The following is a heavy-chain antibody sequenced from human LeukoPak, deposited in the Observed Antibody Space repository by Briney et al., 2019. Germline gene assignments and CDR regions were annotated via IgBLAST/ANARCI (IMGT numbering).Heavy chain of an antibody. J-gene: IGHJ3*02. Sequence: GGSLRLSCAASGFTSSSYWMSWVRQAPGKGLECVANIKQDGREKSYVDSVKGRFTISRDNAKNSLYLQMNSLRAEDTAVYYCATSQSTSGQYGNAFDIWGQGTMVTVSS. CDR1: GFTSSSYW. D-gene: IGHD2-15*01. CDR3: ATSQSTSGQYGNAFDI. CDR2: IKQDGREK. V-gene: IGHV3-7*01.